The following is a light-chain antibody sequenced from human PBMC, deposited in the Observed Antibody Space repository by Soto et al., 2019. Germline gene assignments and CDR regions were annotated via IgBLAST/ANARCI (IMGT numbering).Light chain of an antibody. CDR1: QSISSN. CDR3: QQYNNCPPL. J-gene: IGKJ1*01. CDR2: GAS. V-gene: IGKV3-15*01. Sequence: IVMTPSPATLSVSPGEKATLSSRASQSISSNLAWYQQKPGQAPRLLSYGASTRATGIPARFSGSGSGTEFTLTISSLQCEDFAVYYCQQYNNCPPLFGQGTKVDI.